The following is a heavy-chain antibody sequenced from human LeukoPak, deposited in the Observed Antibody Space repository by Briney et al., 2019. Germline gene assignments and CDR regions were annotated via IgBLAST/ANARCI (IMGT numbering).Heavy chain of an antibody. V-gene: IGHV3-23*01. CDR2: ITASGGNT. D-gene: IGHD5-18*01. CDR3: AKGNGYSYGRYYFDY. CDR1: GFTFSSYA. J-gene: IGHJ4*02. Sequence: GGSLRLSCAASGFTFSSYAMGWVRQAPGKGLEWVSAITASGGNTYYAGSVKGRFTISRDNSKNTLYLQVNSLRAEDTAVYYCAKGNGYSYGRYYFDYWGQGTLVTVSS.